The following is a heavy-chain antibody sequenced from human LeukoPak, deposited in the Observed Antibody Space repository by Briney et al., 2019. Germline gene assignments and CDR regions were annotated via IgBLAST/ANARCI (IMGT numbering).Heavy chain of an antibody. V-gene: IGHV3-7*01. D-gene: IGHD6-6*01. CDR3: AREYRGSSFNDY. Sequence: GGSLRLSCAASGFTFSSYAMHWVRQAPGKGLEWVANIKQDGSEKYYVDSVKGRFTISRDNAKNSLYLQMNSLRADDTAVYYCAREYRGSSFNDYWGQGTLVTVSS. CDR1: GFTFSSYA. CDR2: IKQDGSEK. J-gene: IGHJ4*02.